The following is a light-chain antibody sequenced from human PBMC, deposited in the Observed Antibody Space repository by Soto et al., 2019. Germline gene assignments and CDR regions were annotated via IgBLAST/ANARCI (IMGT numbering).Light chain of an antibody. CDR3: QHFNSWPLL. V-gene: IGKV3-15*01. CDR1: QNVNNR. J-gene: IGKJ1*01. CDR2: GAS. Sequence: EIVMTQSPAMLSVSPGERATLSCRASQNVNNRLAWYQQKAGQPPRLLIYGASTRATGIPARFSGSGSGTEFTLTISSLLSEDFAVYYCQHFNSWPLLFGQGTKVEIK.